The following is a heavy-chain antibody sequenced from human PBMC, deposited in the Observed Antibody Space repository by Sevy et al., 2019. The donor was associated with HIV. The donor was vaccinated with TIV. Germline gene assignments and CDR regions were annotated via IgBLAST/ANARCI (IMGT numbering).Heavy chain of an antibody. CDR1: GFSYSSYG. J-gene: IGHJ4*02. Sequence: GGSLRLSCAASGFSYSSYGMHWVRQAPGKGLEWVAYIQYDGSNKDYADSVKGRFTISRDNSKNTLDLQMNSLRVEDTAVYYCAKEGACEGGDHWGQGTLVTVSS. V-gene: IGHV3-30*02. D-gene: IGHD2-21*01. CDR2: IQYDGSNK. CDR3: AKEGACEGGDH.